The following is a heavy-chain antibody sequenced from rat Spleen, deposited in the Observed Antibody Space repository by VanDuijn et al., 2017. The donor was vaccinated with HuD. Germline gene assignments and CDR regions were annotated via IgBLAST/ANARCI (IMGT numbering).Heavy chain of an antibody. V-gene: IGHV5-25*01. D-gene: IGHD1-12*03. J-gene: IGHJ4*01. CDR1: GFTFSNYD. Sequence: EVQLVESGGGLVQHGRSPKLSCAASGFTFSNYDMTWVRQDPTKGLEWVASISPSGGSTYYRDSVKGRFTVSRDNAKSTLYLQMDSLRSEDKSSYYCARHHYDGYYHGPDFGVMDAWGQGDSVTVSS. CDR3: ARHHYDGYYHGPDFGVMDA. CDR2: ISPSGGST.